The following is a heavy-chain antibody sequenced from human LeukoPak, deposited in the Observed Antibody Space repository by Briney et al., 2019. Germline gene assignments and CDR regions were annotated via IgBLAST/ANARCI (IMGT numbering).Heavy chain of an antibody. V-gene: IGHV1-18*01. CDR1: GYTFTSYG. CDR3: ARDREGKHYYYYGMDV. Sequence: ASVKVSCKASGYTFTSYGISWVRQAPGQGLEWMGWISAYNGNTNYAQILQGRVTMTTNTSTSTAYMELMSLRSDDTAVHYCARDREGKHYYYYGMDVWGQGTTVTVSS. D-gene: IGHD1-26*01. J-gene: IGHJ6*02. CDR2: ISAYNGNT.